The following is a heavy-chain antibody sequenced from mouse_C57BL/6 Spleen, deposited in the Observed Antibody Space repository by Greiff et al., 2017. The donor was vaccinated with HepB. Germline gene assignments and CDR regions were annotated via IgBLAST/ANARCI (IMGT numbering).Heavy chain of an antibody. D-gene: IGHD2-12*01. Sequence: QVQLQQSGAELVKPGASVKMSCKASGYTFTSYWITWVKQRPGQGLEWIGDIYPGSGSTNYNEKFKSKATLTVDTSSSTAYMQLSSLTSEDSAVYYCARKNYRNWYFDVWGTGTTVTVSS. CDR2: IYPGSGST. J-gene: IGHJ1*03. CDR3: ARKNYRNWYFDV. V-gene: IGHV1-55*01. CDR1: GYTFTSYW.